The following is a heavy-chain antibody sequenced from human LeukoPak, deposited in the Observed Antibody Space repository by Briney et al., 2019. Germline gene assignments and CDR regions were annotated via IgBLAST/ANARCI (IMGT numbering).Heavy chain of an antibody. V-gene: IGHV3-30*04. J-gene: IGHJ3*02. CDR3: ARPNNDAFDI. CDR1: GFTFSSYA. CDR2: ISYDGSNK. D-gene: IGHD1/OR15-1a*01. Sequence: GGSLRLSCAASGFTFSSYAMHWVRQAPGKGLEWVAVISYDGSNKYYADSVKGRFTTSRDNSKNTLYLQMNSLRAEDTAVYYCARPNNDAFDIWGQGTMVTVSS.